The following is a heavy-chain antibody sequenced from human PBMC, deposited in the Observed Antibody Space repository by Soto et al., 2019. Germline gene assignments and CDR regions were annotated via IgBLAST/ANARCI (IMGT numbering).Heavy chain of an antibody. Sequence: ASVKVPRNTFVESVTRGGFVCGGPAPRQGLEWMGWISAYNGNTNYAQKLQGRVTMTTDTSTSTAYMELRSLRSDDTAVYYCARVGRQSYYDGFPIYWGQGNLVTFS. CDR2: ISAYNGNT. CDR3: ARVGRQSYYDGFPIY. D-gene: IGHD3-22*01. V-gene: IGHV1-18*04. J-gene: IGHJ4*02. CDR1: VESVTRGG.